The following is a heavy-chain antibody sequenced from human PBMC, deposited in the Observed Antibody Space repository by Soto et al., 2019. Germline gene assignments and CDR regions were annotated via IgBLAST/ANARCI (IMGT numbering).Heavy chain of an antibody. J-gene: IGHJ3*02. Sequence: VSVKVSCKASGYTFTSYYMHWVRQAPGQGLEWMGIINPSGGSTSYAQKFQGRATMTRDTSTSTVYMELSSLRSEDTAVYYCARGLRFLEWLFPDAFDIWGQGTMVTVSS. CDR3: ARGLRFLEWLFPDAFDI. V-gene: IGHV1-46*03. D-gene: IGHD3-3*01. CDR2: INPSGGST. CDR1: GYTFTSYY.